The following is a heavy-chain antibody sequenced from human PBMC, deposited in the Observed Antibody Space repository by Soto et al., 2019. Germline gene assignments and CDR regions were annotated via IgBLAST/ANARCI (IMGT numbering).Heavy chain of an antibody. D-gene: IGHD3-3*01. CDR2: IIPTFGTP. CDR1: GGASNTYV. V-gene: IGHV1-69*12. J-gene: IGHJ5*02. CDR3: ARGRTRFGVLTWFDP. Sequence: QVQLVQSGAEVKQPGSSVKVSCKASGGASNTYVISWVRQAPGQGLEWMGGIIPTFGTPSYAQKFQGRVTITADESTSTALMEVSSLRSEDTAVYYCARGRTRFGVLTWFDPWGQGTLVTVSS.